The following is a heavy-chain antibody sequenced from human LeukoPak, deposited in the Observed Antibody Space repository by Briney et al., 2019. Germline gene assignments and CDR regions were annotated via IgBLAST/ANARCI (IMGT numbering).Heavy chain of an antibody. D-gene: IGHD4-17*01. Sequence: GGSLRLSCAASGFTFSSYWMSWVRQAPGKGLEWVANIKQDGSDKYYVDSVKGRFTISRDNAKTSLYLQMNSLRAEDTAVYYCARDAGFHGYGDFFFDYWGQGTLVTVSS. CDR2: IKQDGSDK. CDR3: ARDAGFHGYGDFFFDY. CDR1: GFTFSSYW. J-gene: IGHJ4*02. V-gene: IGHV3-7*01.